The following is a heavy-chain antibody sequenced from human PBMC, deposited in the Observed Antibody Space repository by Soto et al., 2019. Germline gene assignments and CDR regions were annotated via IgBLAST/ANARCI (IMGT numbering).Heavy chain of an antibody. V-gene: IGHV3-23*01. CDR3: AKGFLDNFDY. Sequence: VGSLRLSCAASGFTFSSYPMRWVRPAPGKGLEWVSAISGSGGSTYYADSVKGRFTISRDNSKNTLYLQMNSLRAEDTAVYYCAKGFLDNFDYWGQGTLVTVS. D-gene: IGHD3-10*01. CDR2: ISGSGGST. CDR1: GFTFSSYP. J-gene: IGHJ4*02.